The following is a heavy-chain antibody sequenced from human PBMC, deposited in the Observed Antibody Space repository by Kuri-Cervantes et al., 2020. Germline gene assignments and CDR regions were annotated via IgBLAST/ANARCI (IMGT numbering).Heavy chain of an antibody. Sequence: SETLSLTCTVSDDSISSSSYRWAWIRQSPGKGLVWIGYIYYSGSTNYNPSLKSRVTISVDTSKNQFSLKLSSVTAADTAVYYCARLMVTATIDAFDIWGQGTMVTVSS. J-gene: IGHJ3*02. CDR3: ARLMVTATIDAFDI. CDR1: DDSISSSSYR. CDR2: IYYSGST. V-gene: IGHV4-61*05. D-gene: IGHD2-21*02.